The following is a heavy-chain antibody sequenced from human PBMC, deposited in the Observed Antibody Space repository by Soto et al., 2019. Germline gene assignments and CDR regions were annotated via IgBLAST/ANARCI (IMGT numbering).Heavy chain of an antibody. CDR3: ARASGIAAAGDYYYGMDV. J-gene: IGHJ6*02. Sequence: QVQLVQSGAEVKKPGSSVKVSCKASGGTFSSYAISWVRQAPGQGLEWMGGIIPIFGTANYAQKFQGRVTITADDSTSTASRELSSLRSEDTAVYYCARASGIAAAGDYYYGMDVWGQGTTVTVSS. CDR1: GGTFSSYA. CDR2: IIPIFGTA. V-gene: IGHV1-69*01. D-gene: IGHD6-13*01.